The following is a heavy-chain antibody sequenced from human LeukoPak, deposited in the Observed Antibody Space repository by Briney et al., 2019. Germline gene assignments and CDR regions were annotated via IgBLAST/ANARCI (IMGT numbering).Heavy chain of an antibody. CDR3: ATNRVWGSYRYHFDY. D-gene: IGHD3-16*02. CDR2: FDPEDGET. CDR1: GYTLTELS. J-gene: IGHJ4*02. Sequence: ASVKVSCKVSGYTLTELSMHWVRQAPGKGLEWMGGFDPEDGETIYAQKFQGRVTMTEDTSTDTAYMELSGLRSEDTVVYYCATNRVWGSYRYHFDYWGQGTLVTVSS. V-gene: IGHV1-24*01.